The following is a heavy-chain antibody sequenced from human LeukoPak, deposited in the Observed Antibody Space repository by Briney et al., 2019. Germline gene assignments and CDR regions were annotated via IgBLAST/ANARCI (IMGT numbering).Heavy chain of an antibody. J-gene: IGHJ6*03. Sequence: GGSLRLSCAASGFTFSSYGMHWVRQAPGKGLEWVAFIRYDGSNKYYADSVKGRFTISRDNSKNTLYLQMNSLRAEDTAVYYCLWSHYYYYYMDVWGKGTTVTISS. D-gene: IGHD2-21*01. CDR1: GFTFSSYG. CDR2: IRYDGSNK. CDR3: LWSHYYYYYMDV. V-gene: IGHV3-30*02.